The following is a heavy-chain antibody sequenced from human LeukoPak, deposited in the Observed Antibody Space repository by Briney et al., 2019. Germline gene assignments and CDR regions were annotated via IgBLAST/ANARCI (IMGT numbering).Heavy chain of an antibody. V-gene: IGHV4-39*01. CDR3: ARRAGSAPLYYYYYYMDV. CDR1: GGSISSSSYY. D-gene: IGHD6-6*01. CDR2: IYYSGST. J-gene: IGHJ6*03. Sequence: SETLSLTCTVSGGSISSSSYYWGWIRLPPGKGLEWIGSIYYSGSTYYNPSLKSRVTISVDTSKNQFSLKLSSVTAADTAVYYCARRAGSAPLYYYYYYMDVWGKGTTVTVSS.